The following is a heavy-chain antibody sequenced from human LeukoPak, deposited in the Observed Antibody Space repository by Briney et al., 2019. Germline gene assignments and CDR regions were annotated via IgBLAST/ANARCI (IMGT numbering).Heavy chain of an antibody. CDR2: FDPEDGET. CDR3: ATVDLYSGYVLLWY. D-gene: IGHD5-12*01. Sequence: ASVKVSCKVSGYTLTELSMHWVRPAPGKGLEWMGGFDPEDGETIYAQKFQGRVTMTEDTSTDTAYMELSSLRSEDTAVYYCATVDLYSGYVLLWYWGQGTLVTVSS. J-gene: IGHJ4*02. CDR1: GYTLTELS. V-gene: IGHV1-24*01.